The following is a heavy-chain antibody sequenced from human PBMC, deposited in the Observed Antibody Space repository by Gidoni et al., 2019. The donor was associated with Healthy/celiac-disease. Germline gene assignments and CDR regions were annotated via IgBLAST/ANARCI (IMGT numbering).Heavy chain of an antibody. V-gene: IGHV2-70*15. Sequence: QVTLRESGPALVKPTQTLTLTCTSSGFSLSTSGMCVSWIRQTPGKALEWLARNDWDEDKYYSTSLKTRLTISKDTSKSQVVLTMTNMDPVDTATYYCARTRVLLWFGELLYPPDYYYYYMDVWGKGTTVTVSS. J-gene: IGHJ6*03. CDR1: GFSLSTSGMC. D-gene: IGHD3-10*01. CDR3: ARTRVLLWFGELLYPPDYYYYYMDV. CDR2: NDWDEDK.